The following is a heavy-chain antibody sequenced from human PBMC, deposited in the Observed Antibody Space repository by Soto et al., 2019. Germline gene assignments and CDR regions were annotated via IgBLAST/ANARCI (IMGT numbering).Heavy chain of an antibody. V-gene: IGHV4-4*02. CDR3: GRWLGTSYGMDV. CDR1: GGSISSTNW. Sequence: SETLSLTCAVSGGSISSTNWWSWVRQSPGKGLEWIGESYNNGSPDYNQSLKSRVTISVDKSKNHVFLKLTSVTAADTAMYFCGRWLGTSYGMDVWGQGTAVTVSS. J-gene: IGHJ6*02. D-gene: IGHD3-10*01. CDR2: SYNNGSP.